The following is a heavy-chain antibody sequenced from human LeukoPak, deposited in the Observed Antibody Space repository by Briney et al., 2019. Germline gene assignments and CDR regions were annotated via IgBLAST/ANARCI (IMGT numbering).Heavy chain of an antibody. CDR1: GFTFTDYW. D-gene: IGHD6-13*01. Sequence: GGSLRLSCEVSGFTFTDYWMNWVRQAPGKGPEWVASIGQDGSEKTYVDSVKGRFTISRDNTKNSLSLQLNGLRAEDTAVYYCARDGTAAGLYFDLWGQGTLVAVSS. CDR3: ARDGTAAGLYFDL. CDR2: IGQDGSEK. V-gene: IGHV3-7*01. J-gene: IGHJ4*01.